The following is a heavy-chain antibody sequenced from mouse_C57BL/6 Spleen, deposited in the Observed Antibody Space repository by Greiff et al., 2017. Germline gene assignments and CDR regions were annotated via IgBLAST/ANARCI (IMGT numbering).Heavy chain of an antibody. Sequence: QVQLKESGAELARPGASVKMSCKASGYTFNSYTMHWVQQRPGQGLEWIGYINPSSGYTKYNQKFKDKATLTADKSSSTAYMQLSSLTSEDSAVYYCARGDYDYVNAMDYWGQGTSVTVSS. J-gene: IGHJ4*01. V-gene: IGHV1-4*01. CDR1: GYTFNSYT. CDR2: INPSSGYT. D-gene: IGHD2-4*01. CDR3: ARGDYDYVNAMDY.